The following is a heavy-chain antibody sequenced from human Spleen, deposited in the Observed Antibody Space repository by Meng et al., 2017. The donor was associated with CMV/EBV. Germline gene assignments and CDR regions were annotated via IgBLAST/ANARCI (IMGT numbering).Heavy chain of an antibody. V-gene: IGHV1-18*01. CDR2: ISAYNGNT. D-gene: IGHD1-20*01. Sequence: CKDSGYIFTSYGINWVRQAPGQGLEWMGWISAYNGNTKYAQNLQGRVTMTTDTSSSTGYMELRSLRSDDTAVYYCARVRGITSEIDYWGQGTLVTVSS. CDR3: ARVRGITSEIDY. J-gene: IGHJ4*02. CDR1: GYIFTSYG.